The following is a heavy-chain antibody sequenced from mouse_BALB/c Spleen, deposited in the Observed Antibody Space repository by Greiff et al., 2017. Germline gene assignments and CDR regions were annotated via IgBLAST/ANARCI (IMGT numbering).Heavy chain of an antibody. CDR2: IWSGGST. CDR1: GFSLTSYG. D-gene: IGHD2-14*01. CDR3: ARNYYRYDDGGFFDY. V-gene: IGHV2-2*02. J-gene: IGHJ2*01. Sequence: QVQLKESGPGLVQPSQSLSITCTVSGFSLTSYGVHWVRQSPGKGLEWLGVIWSGGSTDYNAAFISRLSISKDNSKSQVFFKMNSLQANDTAIYYCARNYYRYDDGGFFDYWGQGTTLTVSS.